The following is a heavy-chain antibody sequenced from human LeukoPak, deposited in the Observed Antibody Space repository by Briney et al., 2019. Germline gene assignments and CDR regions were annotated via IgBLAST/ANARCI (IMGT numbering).Heavy chain of an antibody. V-gene: IGHV4-38-2*01. CDR2: IYHSGST. D-gene: IGHD6-6*01. Sequence: PSETLSLTCAVSGYSISSGYYWGWIRQPPGKGLEWIGSIYHSGSTYYNPSLKSRVTISVDTSKNQFSLKLSSVTAAGTAVYYCARKLESSSSLGHYYYMDVWGKGTTVTVSS. J-gene: IGHJ6*03. CDR3: ARKLESSSSLGHYYYMDV. CDR1: GYSISSGYY.